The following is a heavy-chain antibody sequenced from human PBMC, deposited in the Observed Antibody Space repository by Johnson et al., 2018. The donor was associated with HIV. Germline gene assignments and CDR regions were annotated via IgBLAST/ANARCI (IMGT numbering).Heavy chain of an antibody. D-gene: IGHD3-10*01. Sequence: VQLVESGGGLVQPGGSLRLSCAASGFTFSSYAMSWVRQAPGKGLEWVSAISGSGGSTYYADSVKGRFTISRDNSKNTLYLQMNSLRAEDTAVYYCAKDRTLPYYYGSGDPFDAFDIWGQGTMVTVSS. CDR3: AKDRTLPYYYGSGDPFDAFDI. J-gene: IGHJ3*02. CDR2: ISGSGGST. CDR1: GFTFSSYA. V-gene: IGHV3-23*04.